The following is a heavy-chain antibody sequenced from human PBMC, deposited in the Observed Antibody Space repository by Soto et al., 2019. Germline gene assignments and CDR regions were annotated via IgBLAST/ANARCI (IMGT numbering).Heavy chain of an antibody. CDR1: GFTFSSYG. D-gene: IGHD6-13*01. CDR3: AKAYSSSWMACVYYYGMEV. Sequence: VGYLRLSCAASGFTFSSYGMQWVRQAPCKGLEWVAVISYYGSNKYYADSVKGRFTISRDNSKNTLYLQMNSLRAEDTAVYYCAKAYSSSWMACVYYYGMEVWGKGNTVIVSS. V-gene: IGHV3-30*18. CDR2: ISYYGSNK. J-gene: IGHJ6*04.